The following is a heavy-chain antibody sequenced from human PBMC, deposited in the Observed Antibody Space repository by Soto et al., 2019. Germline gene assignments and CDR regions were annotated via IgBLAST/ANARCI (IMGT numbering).Heavy chain of an antibody. D-gene: IGHD3-3*01. Sequence: ASVKVYCKASGYPFTSSRISWVRQAPGQGLEWMGWISSYNGNTNYAQKFQGRVTMTRNTSISTAYMELSSLRSEDTAVYYCARNPYYDFWSGYYGGFDPWGQGTLVTVSS. CDR1: GYPFTSSR. CDR2: ISSYNGNT. J-gene: IGHJ5*02. V-gene: IGHV1-18*01. CDR3: ARNPYYDFWSGYYGGFDP.